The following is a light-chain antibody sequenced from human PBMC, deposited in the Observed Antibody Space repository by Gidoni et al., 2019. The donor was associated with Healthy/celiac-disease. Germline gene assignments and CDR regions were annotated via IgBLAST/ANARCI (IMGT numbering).Light chain of an antibody. CDR2: DAS. CDR1: QSVSSY. CDR3: QQRSNWPPLLT. J-gene: IGKJ4*01. Sequence: EIVLTQSPATLSLSPGERATLPCRASQSVSSYLAWYQQKPGQAPRLLIYDASNRATGIPARFRGSGSGTDFTLTISSLEPEDFAVYYCQQRSNWPPLLTFGGGTKVEIK. V-gene: IGKV3-11*01.